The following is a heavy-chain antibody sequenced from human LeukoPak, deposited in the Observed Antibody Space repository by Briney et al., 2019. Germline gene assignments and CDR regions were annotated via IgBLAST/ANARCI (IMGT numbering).Heavy chain of an antibody. Sequence: GGSLRLSCAASGFTFSSYAMSWVRQAPGRGLEWVSAISGSGGSTYYADSVKGRFTISRDNSKNTLYLQMNSLRAEDTAVYYCAKAAGQCGGDCYSPWGYYYGMDVWGQGTTVTVSS. CDR3: AKAAGQCGGDCYSPWGYYYGMDV. V-gene: IGHV3-23*01. D-gene: IGHD2-21*02. J-gene: IGHJ6*02. CDR1: GFTFSSYA. CDR2: ISGSGGST.